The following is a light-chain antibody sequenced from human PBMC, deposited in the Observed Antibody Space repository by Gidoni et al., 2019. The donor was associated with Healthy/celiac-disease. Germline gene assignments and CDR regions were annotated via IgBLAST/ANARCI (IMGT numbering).Light chain of an antibody. CDR2: AAS. CDR3: QQSYSTPRT. Sequence: DIQMTQSPSSLSASVGDRVTITCLASKSISSYLNWYQQKPGKAPKLLIYAASSLQSGVPSRFSGSGSGTDFTLTISSLQPEDFATYYCQQSYSTPRTCGQGTKVEIK. CDR1: KSISSY. J-gene: IGKJ1*01. V-gene: IGKV1-39*01.